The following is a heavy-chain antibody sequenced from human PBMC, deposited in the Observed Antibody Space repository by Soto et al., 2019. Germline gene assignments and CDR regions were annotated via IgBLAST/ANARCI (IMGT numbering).Heavy chain of an antibody. CDR2: INHSGST. D-gene: IGHD3-10*01. CDR3: ARGLKWYYGSGSFDY. J-gene: IGHJ4*02. CDR1: GGSFSGYY. Sequence: QVQLQQWGAGLLKPSETLSLTCAVYGGSFSGYYWSWIRQPPGKGLEWIGEINHSGSTNYNPSLKSRVTISVDTSKNQFSLKLSSVIAADTAVYYCARGLKWYYGSGSFDYWGQRTLVTVSS. V-gene: IGHV4-34*01.